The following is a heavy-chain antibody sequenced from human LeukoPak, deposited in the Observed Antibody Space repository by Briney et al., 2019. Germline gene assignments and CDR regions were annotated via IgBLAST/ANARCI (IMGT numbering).Heavy chain of an antibody. CDR1: GLTFNRNA. V-gene: IGHV3-23*01. D-gene: IGHD6-19*01. Sequence: GGSLRLSCAASGLTFNRNAISWVRQAPGKGLEWVSTTGGSGDKTFYADSGKGRFTISRDNYKNMVHLQMNSLTGEDTALYYCVRRGDASSGWGDHDFWGQGALVTVSS. CDR3: VRRGDASSGWGDHDF. J-gene: IGHJ4*02. CDR2: TGGSGDKT.